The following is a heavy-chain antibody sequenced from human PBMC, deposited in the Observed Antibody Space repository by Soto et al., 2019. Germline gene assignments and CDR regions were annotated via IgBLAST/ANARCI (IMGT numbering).Heavy chain of an antibody. D-gene: IGHD2-8*01. CDR3: ARDTAPVGGYNLYGT. J-gene: IGHJ5*02. Sequence: SETLSLTCTVSGGSIRSSHWWNWVRQPPGKGLERIGEIYHSGSTNLDPSLKSRVTLSVDKSKYQFSLKLTSVTAADTAVYYCARDTAPVGGYNLYGTWGQGSLVAASS. CDR1: GGSIRSSHW. V-gene: IGHV4-4*02. CDR2: IYHSGST.